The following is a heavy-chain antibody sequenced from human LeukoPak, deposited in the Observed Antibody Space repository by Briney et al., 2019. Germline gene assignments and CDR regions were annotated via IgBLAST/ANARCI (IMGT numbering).Heavy chain of an antibody. CDR1: GFTFGDYA. CDR2: IRSKAYGGTT. V-gene: IGHV3-49*04. J-gene: IGHJ4*02. CDR3: TRSPFDNISTFDD. Sequence: PGGSLRLSCTTSGFTFGDYAMSWVRQAPGKGLEWVGFIRSKAYGGTTEYAASVKGRFTISRDDSKSIAYLQMNGLKTEDTAVYYCTRSPFDNISTFDDWGQGTLVTVSS. D-gene: IGHD1-1*01.